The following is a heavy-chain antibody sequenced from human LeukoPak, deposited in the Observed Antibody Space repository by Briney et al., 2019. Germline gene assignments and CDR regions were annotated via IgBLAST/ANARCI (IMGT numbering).Heavy chain of an antibody. CDR2: INTDGSST. CDR3: ARDDYGGMDV. D-gene: IGHD4-23*01. V-gene: IGHV3-74*01. Sequence: GGSLRLSCAASGFIFSSYWMHWVRHAPGKGLAWVSRINTDGSSTSYADSVKGRFTISRDNAKNSLYLQMNSLRAEDTAVYYCARDDYGGMDVWGKGTTVTVSS. CDR1: GFIFSSYW. J-gene: IGHJ6*04.